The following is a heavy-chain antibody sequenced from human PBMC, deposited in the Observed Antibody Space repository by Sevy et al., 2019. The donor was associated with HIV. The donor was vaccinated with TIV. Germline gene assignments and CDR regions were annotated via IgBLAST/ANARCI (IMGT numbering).Heavy chain of an antibody. CDR1: GDSISGYY. Sequence: SETLSLTCPVSGDSISGYYWSWIRQPPGKGLEGIGYIYYTRSTNYNPSLKSRVTLSKDTSKNQFSLKLSSVTAADTAVYYCARGSPQHYYGMDVWGQGTTVTVSS. J-gene: IGHJ6*02. CDR3: ARGSPQHYYGMDV. V-gene: IGHV4-59*01. D-gene: IGHD6-13*01. CDR2: IYYTRST.